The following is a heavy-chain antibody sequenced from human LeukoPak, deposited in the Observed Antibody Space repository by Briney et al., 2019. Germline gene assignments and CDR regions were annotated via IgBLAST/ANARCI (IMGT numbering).Heavy chain of an antibody. Sequence: GGSLRLSCAASGFTFSSYEMNWVRQAPGKGLEWVSYISSSGSTIYYADSVKGRFTISRDNSKNTLYLQMNSLRAEDTAVYYCAKDRPDGMDVWGQGTTVTVSS. CDR3: AKDRPDGMDV. CDR2: ISSSGSTI. V-gene: IGHV3-48*03. J-gene: IGHJ6*02. CDR1: GFTFSSYE.